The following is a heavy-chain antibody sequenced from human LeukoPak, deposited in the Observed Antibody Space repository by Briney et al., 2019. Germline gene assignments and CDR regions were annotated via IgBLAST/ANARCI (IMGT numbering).Heavy chain of an antibody. CDR3: ARGVYYDFWSGYFNNWFDP. V-gene: IGHV4-61*02. D-gene: IGHD3-3*01. CDR2: IYTSGST. Sequence: SQTLSLTCTVSGGSISSGSYYWSWIRQPAGKGLEWIGRIYTSGSTHYNPSLKSRVTISVDTSKNQFSLKLSSVTAADTAVYYCARGVYYDFWSGYFNNWFDPWGQGTLVTVSS. CDR1: GGSISSGSYY. J-gene: IGHJ5*02.